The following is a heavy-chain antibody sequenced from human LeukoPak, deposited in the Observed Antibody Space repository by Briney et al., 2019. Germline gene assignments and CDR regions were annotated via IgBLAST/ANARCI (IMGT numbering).Heavy chain of an antibody. J-gene: IGHJ5*02. CDR2: ISTSGSAI. D-gene: IGHD3-16*01. V-gene: IGHV3-11*01. CDR1: GFTFSDYY. CDR3: ARDGGGNWFDP. Sequence: GGSLRLSCAASGFTFSDYYMSWIRQAPGKGLEWVSYISTSGSAIYYADSVKGQFTISRDNAKNSLFLQMNNLRAEDTAVYYCARDGGGNWFDPWGQGTLVTVSS.